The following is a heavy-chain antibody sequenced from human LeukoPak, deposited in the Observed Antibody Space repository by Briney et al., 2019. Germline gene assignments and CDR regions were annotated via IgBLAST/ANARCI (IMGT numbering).Heavy chain of an antibody. CDR3: TREPLPECSGSNSYSWGFDY. V-gene: IGHV4-59*12. D-gene: IGHD2-15*01. CDR1: GGSISSYY. Sequence: PSETLSFTCTVSGGSISSYYWGWIRQPPGKGLEGIGYIYYSGSTNYNPSLRSRVTISVKTSKNQFSRMLSSMTAADTAVYYGTREPLPECSGSNSYSWGFDYWGQRTLVTVSS. J-gene: IGHJ4*02. CDR2: IYYSGST.